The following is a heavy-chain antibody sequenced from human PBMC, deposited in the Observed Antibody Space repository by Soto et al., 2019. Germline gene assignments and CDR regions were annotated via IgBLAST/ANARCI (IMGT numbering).Heavy chain of an antibody. J-gene: IGHJ6*02. CDR3: ARAHSGYDWDYYYHGMDV. Sequence: EVQLVESGGGLVQPGGSLRLSCAASGFTFSSYDMHWVRQATGKGLEWVSAIGTAGDTYYPGSVKGRFTISRENAKNSLYLQMNSLRAEDTAVYYCARAHSGYDWDYYYHGMDVWGQGTTVTVSS. V-gene: IGHV3-13*01. CDR1: GFTFSSYD. CDR2: IGTAGDT. D-gene: IGHD5-12*01.